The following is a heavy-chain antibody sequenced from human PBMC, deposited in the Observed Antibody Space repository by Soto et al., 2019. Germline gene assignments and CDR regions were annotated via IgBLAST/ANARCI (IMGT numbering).Heavy chain of an antibody. D-gene: IGHD5-12*01. J-gene: IGHJ4*02. Sequence: QVQLQESGPGLVKPSETLSLTCTVSGGSISSYYWSWIRQPPGKGLEWIGYIYYSGSTNYNPSLKSRVTISVDTSKNQFSLKLSSVTAADTAVYYWARQNSGYFFWGQGTLVTVSS. V-gene: IGHV4-59*08. CDR3: ARQNSGYFF. CDR1: GGSISSYY. CDR2: IYYSGST.